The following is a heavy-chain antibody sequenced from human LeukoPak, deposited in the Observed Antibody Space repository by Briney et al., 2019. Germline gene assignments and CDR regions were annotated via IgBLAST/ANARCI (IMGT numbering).Heavy chain of an antibody. J-gene: IGHJ4*02. V-gene: IGHV3-30*18. D-gene: IGHD5-18*01. CDR3: AKCGYSSDTFDY. CDR2: ISYDGSNK. CDR1: GFTFSSYG. Sequence: GGSLRLSCAASGFTFSSYGMHWVRQAPGEGLEWVAVISYDGSNKYYADSVKGRFTISRDNSKNTLYLQMNSLRAEDTAVYYCAKCGYSSDTFDYWGQGTLLTVSS.